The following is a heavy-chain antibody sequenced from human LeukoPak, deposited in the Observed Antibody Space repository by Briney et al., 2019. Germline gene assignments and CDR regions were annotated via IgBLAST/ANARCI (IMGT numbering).Heavy chain of an antibody. V-gene: IGHV6-1*01. CDR1: GDSVSSKSAS. J-gene: IGHJ4*02. Sequence: SQTLSLTCAISGDSVSSKSASWNWIRQSPSRGLEWLGRTYSRSKWFNDYAVSVKSRVTINPDTSKNQFSLHLSSVTPDDTAVYYCARGTGSLDYWGQGTLVTVSS. D-gene: IGHD1-26*01. CDR2: TYSRSKWFN. CDR3: ARGTGSLDY.